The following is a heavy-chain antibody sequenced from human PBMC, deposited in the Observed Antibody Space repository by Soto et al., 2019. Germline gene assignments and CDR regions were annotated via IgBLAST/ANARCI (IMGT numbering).Heavy chain of an antibody. CDR2: VLHGGRT. Sequence: SETLSLTCAVYGGSFSNYYWTWIRQPPGKGLDWIGEVLHGGRTNYNASLKSRATISVDKSKNQFYLNLTSVTAADTAVYYCARVSWFGESYYGMDVWGQGTTVTVS. CDR3: ARVSWFGESYYGMDV. D-gene: IGHD3-10*01. V-gene: IGHV4-34*12. J-gene: IGHJ6*02. CDR1: GGSFSNYY.